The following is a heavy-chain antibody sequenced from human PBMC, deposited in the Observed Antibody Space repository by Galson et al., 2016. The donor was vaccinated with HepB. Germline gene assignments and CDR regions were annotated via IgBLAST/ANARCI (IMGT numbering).Heavy chain of an antibody. J-gene: IGHJ6*03. CDR1: GFTFNYYG. D-gene: IGHD5-18*01. CDR3: AAVKLTNSIAAGYWVFYYYMDV. Sequence: SLRLSCAASGFTFNYYGMAWVRQAPGKGLEWISYISSDSTSIHYADSVKGRFTISRDNIKNSLNLEVNELRDEDTATYYCAAVKLTNSIAAGYWVFYYYMDVWGDGTTVTVSS. CDR2: ISSDSTSI. V-gene: IGHV3-48*02.